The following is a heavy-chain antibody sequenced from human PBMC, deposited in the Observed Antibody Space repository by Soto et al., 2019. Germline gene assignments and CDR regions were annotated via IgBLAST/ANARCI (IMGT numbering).Heavy chain of an antibody. V-gene: IGHV3-23*01. CDR3: AKDRSPAMVTVLED. J-gene: IGHJ4*02. D-gene: IGHD5-18*01. CDR2: ISGSGGST. CDR1: GCTFSSYA. Sequence: EVQLLESGGGLVQPGGSLRLSCAASGCTFSSYAMSWVRQAPGKGLEWVSAISGSGGSTYYADSVKGRVTFSRDNSKNPLYLQMNSLRAEDTAVYYCAKDRSPAMVTVLEDWGKGSLVTVSS.